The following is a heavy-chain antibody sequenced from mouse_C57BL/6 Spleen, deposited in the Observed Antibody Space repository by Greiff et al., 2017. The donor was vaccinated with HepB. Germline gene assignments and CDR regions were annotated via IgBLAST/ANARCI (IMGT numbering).Heavy chain of an antibody. CDR1: GYTFTDYE. Sequence: QVQLQQSGAELVRPGASVTLSCKASGYTFTDYEMHWVKQTPVHGLEWIGAIDPETGGTAYNQKFKGKALLTADKSSSTAYMELRILTSEESAVYYCTGYYSNYGHFDYWGQGTTLTVSS. D-gene: IGHD2-5*01. V-gene: IGHV1-15*01. CDR3: TGYYSNYGHFDY. J-gene: IGHJ2*01. CDR2: IDPETGGT.